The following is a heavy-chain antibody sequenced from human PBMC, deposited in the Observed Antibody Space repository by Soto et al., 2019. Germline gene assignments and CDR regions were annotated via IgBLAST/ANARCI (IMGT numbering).Heavy chain of an antibody. J-gene: IGHJ5*02. D-gene: IGHD3-16*02. CDR1: GYTFTSYG. CDR3: ARDSTFGGVIDNNWFDP. Sequence: GASVKVSCKASGYTFTSYGISWVRQAPGQGLEWMGWISAYNGNTNYAQKLQGRVTMTTDTSTSTAYMELRSLRSDDTAVYYCARDSTFGGVIDNNWFDPWGQGTLVTVSS. CDR2: ISAYNGNT. V-gene: IGHV1-18*01.